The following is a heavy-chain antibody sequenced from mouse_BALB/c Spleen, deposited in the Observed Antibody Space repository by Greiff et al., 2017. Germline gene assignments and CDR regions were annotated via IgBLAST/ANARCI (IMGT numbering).Heavy chain of an antibody. D-gene: IGHD1-1*01. CDR1: GYTFSSYW. V-gene: IGHV1-9*01. CDR2: ILPGSGST. Sequence: QVQLKESGAELMKPGASVKISCKATGYTFSSYWIEWVKQRPGHGLEWIGEILPGSGSTNYNEKFKGKATFTEDTSSNTAYMQLSSLTSEDSAVYYCARGDYYYGSSYYFDYWGQGTTLTVSS. CDR3: ARGDYYYGSSYYFDY. J-gene: IGHJ2*01.